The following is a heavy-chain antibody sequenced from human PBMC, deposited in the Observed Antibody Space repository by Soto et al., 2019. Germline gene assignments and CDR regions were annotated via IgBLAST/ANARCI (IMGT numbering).Heavy chain of an antibody. V-gene: IGHV3-49*03. CDR3: TRDRPGYPTPTDYYYYYYMDV. J-gene: IGHJ6*03. D-gene: IGHD3-9*01. CDR2: SRSKAYGGTT. CDR1: GFTFGYYA. Sequence: SLRLSCTASGFTFGYYAMSFFRQPPGKGLEWVGFSRSKAYGGTTEYAASVKGRFTISRDDSNSIAYLQMNSLKTEDTAVYYCTRDRPGYPTPTDYYYYYYMDVWGKGTTVTVSS.